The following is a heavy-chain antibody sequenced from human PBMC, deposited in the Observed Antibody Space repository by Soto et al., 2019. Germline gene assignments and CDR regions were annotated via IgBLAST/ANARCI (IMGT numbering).Heavy chain of an antibody. CDR3: ARDISGTNNWFDP. CDR1: GDTFSSHT. J-gene: IGHJ5*02. V-gene: IGHV1-69*06. CDR2: IIPVFGSP. Sequence: VQLVQSGAEVKKPGSSVRVSCETSGDTFSSHTINWLRQAPGQGLEWMGGIIPVFGSPNYAEKFQGRVTISADTYTNKAYMELRSLTSDDTAVYFCARDISGTNNWFDPWGQGTLVTVSS. D-gene: IGHD1-26*01.